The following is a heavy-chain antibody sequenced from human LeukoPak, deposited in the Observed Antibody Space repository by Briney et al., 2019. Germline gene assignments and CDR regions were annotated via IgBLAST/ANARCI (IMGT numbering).Heavy chain of an antibody. V-gene: IGHV5-51*01. CDR3: ATQSRGSSAPYYYYYYMDV. J-gene: IGHJ6*03. D-gene: IGHD6-6*01. Sequence: GESLKISCKGSGYSFTSYRIGWVRQMPGKGLEWMGIIYPGDSDTRYSPSFQGQVTISADKSISTAYLQWSSLKASDTAMYYCATQSRGSSAPYYYYYYMDVWGKGTTVTVSS. CDR2: IYPGDSDT. CDR1: GYSFTSYR.